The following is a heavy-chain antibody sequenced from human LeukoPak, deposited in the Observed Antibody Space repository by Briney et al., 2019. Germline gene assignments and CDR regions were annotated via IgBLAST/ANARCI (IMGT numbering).Heavy chain of an antibody. J-gene: IGHJ5*02. CDR2: INWNGGST. CDR1: GFTFSSYG. D-gene: IGHD3-10*01. V-gene: IGHV3-20*04. Sequence: GGSLRLSCAASGFTFSSYGMSWVRQAPGKGLEWVSGINWNGGSTGYADSVKGRFTISRDNAKNSLYLQMNSLRAEDTALYYCARDSVPMVRGVPTHWFDPWGQGTLVTVSS. CDR3: ARDSVPMVRGVPTHWFDP.